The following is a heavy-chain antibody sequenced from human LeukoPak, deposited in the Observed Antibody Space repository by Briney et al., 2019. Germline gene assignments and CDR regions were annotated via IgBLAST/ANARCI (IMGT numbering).Heavy chain of an antibody. CDR2: INPNSGGT. Sequence: ASVKVSCKASGYTFTGYYMHWVRQAPGQGLEWMGWINPNSGGTSYAQKFQGRVTMTRDTSISTAYMELSRLRSDDTAVYYCARDPGDYSNYPRDYWGQGTLVTVSS. J-gene: IGHJ4*02. CDR3: ARDPGDYSNYPRDY. D-gene: IGHD4-11*01. CDR1: GYTFTGYY. V-gene: IGHV1-2*02.